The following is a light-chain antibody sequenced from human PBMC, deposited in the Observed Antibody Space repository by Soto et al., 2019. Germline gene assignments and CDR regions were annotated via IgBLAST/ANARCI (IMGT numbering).Light chain of an antibody. CDR3: AAWDDNLNADV. J-gene: IGLJ6*01. CDR2: LGD. CDR1: TSNIGTFY. V-gene: IGLV1-47*02. Sequence: QSVLTQPPSASSTPGQTVTISCSGSTSNIGTFYVYWYQHLPGTAPKLLISLGDQRASGVSDRFSGSKSGTSAALAINGLRSEDEADYYCAAWDDNLNADVFGSGTKLTVL.